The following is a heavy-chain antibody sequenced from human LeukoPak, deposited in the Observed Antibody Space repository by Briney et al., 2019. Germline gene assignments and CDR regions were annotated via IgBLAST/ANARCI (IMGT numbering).Heavy chain of an antibody. D-gene: IGHD2-21*01. CDR2: LVYDGII. CDR3: ARDLSAAYDF. Sequence: GGSLRLSCAASGFTFSSYGMHWVRQAPGKGLEWVARLVYDGIINYGDFAKGRFTISRDNSKSALYLEMNSLRVEDSGIYYCARDLSAAYDFWGQGVVVTVSS. V-gene: IGHV3-33*08. J-gene: IGHJ4*02. CDR1: GFTFSSYG.